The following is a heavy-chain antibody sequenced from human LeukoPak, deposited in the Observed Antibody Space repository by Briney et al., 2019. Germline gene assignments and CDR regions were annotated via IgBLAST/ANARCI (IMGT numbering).Heavy chain of an antibody. CDR3: ARGLGYFDY. D-gene: IGHD2-21*01. J-gene: IGHJ4*02. V-gene: IGHV3-48*01. CDR2: ISSSSSTI. CDR1: GFTFSSYS. Sequence: QAGGSLRLSCAASGFTFSSYSMNWVRQAPGKGLEWVSYISSSSSTIYYADSVKGRFTISRDNSKNTLYLQMNSLRAEDTAVYYCARGLGYFDYWGQGTLVTVSS.